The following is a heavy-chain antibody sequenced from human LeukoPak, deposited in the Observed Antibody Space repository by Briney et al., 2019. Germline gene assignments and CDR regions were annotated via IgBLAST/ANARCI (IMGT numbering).Heavy chain of an antibody. CDR3: AKRGVVIRVILVGFHKEAYYFDS. V-gene: IGHV3-23*01. J-gene: IGHJ4*02. CDR2: ISGSGGST. CDR1: GITLSNYG. Sequence: GGSLRLSCAVSGITLSNYGMSWVRQAPGKGLEWVAGISGSGGSTNYAASVKGRFTISRDNPKNTLYLQMNSLRAEDTAVYFCAKRGVVIRVILVGFHKEAYYFDSWGQGAPVTVSS. D-gene: IGHD3-22*01.